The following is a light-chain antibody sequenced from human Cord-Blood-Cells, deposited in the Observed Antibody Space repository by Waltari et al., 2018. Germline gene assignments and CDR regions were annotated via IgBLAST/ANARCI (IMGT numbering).Light chain of an antibody. V-gene: IGKV1-33*01. Sequence: DIQMTQSPSSLSASVGDRVTITCQAIQDISNYLNWYQQKPGKAPKFLIYDASNLETGVPSRFSGSGSGTDFTFTISSLQPEDIATYYCQQYDNLPFTFGPGTKVDIK. CDR2: DAS. J-gene: IGKJ3*01. CDR1: QDISNY. CDR3: QQYDNLPFT.